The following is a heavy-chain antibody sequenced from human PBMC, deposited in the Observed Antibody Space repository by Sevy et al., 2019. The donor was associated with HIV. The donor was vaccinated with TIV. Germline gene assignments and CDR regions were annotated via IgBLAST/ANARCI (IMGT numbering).Heavy chain of an antibody. CDR2: ITYDGSYR. CDR1: GFTFSTYD. J-gene: IGHJ6*02. Sequence: GGSLRLSCAASGFTFSTYDMHWVRQAPGKGLEWVAIITYDGSYREYADSVGGRFSMSRDNSKNTLYLQMNGLSIEDTAVYYCAKNRPPGGSYFSRHGMDVWGRGTTVTVSS. V-gene: IGHV3-30*18. D-gene: IGHD3-16*01. CDR3: AKNRPPGGSYFSRHGMDV.